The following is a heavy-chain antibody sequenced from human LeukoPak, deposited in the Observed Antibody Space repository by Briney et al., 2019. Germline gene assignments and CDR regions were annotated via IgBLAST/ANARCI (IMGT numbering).Heavy chain of an antibody. Sequence: PRRSLRLSCAASGFIFRDYVMNWVRQAPGKGLEWVGVTSFDESTKHYADSVQGRFTISRDNSKNTLYLQMNSLRAEDTAAYFCARDAGWLRSFDYWGQGTLVTVSS. J-gene: IGHJ4*02. V-gene: IGHV3-30-3*01. CDR3: ARDAGWLRSFDY. CDR2: TSFDESTK. CDR1: GFIFRDYV. D-gene: IGHD5-12*01.